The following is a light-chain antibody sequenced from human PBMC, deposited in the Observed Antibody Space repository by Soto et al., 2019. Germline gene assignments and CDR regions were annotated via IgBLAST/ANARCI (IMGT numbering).Light chain of an antibody. V-gene: IGKV3-20*01. CDR1: QSVNSKY. CDR3: HHYGSS. Sequence: EIVLTQSPGTLSLSPGERASLSCRASQSVNSKYLAWYQQKPGQAPRLVIYGASNRATGLPDRFSGSGSGTDFTLTISRLEPEDWAFYYCHHYGSSFVGGTMVEFK. CDR2: GAS. J-gene: IGKJ4*01.